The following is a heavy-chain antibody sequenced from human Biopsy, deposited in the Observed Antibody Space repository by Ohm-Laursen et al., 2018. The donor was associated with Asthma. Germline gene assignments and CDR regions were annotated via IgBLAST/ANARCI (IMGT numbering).Heavy chain of an antibody. CDR3: ARFKSGYSYGYAGVFDY. Sequence: GSLRLSCAASGFTFSSYSMNWVRQAPGKGLEWVSYISSSSSTIYYADSVKGRFTISRDNAKNSLYLQMNSLRDEDTAVYYCARFKSGYSYGYAGVFDYWGQGTLVTVSS. CDR2: ISSSSSTI. D-gene: IGHD5-18*01. J-gene: IGHJ4*02. V-gene: IGHV3-48*02. CDR1: GFTFSSYS.